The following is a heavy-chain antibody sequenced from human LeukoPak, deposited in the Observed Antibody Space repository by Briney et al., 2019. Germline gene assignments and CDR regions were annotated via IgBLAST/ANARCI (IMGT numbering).Heavy chain of an antibody. CDR1: GFTFSSYG. D-gene: IGHD6-13*01. V-gene: IGHV3-30*03. Sequence: GGSLRLSCAASGFTFSSYGMHWVRQAPGKGLEWVAVISYDGSNKYYADSVKGRFTISRDNSKNTLYLQMNSLRAEDTAVYYCATGRGYSSSRYATDYWGQGTLVTVSS. J-gene: IGHJ4*02. CDR2: ISYDGSNK. CDR3: ATGRGYSSSRYATDY.